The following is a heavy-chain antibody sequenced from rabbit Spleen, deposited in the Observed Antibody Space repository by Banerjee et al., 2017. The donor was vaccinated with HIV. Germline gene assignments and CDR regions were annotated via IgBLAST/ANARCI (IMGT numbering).Heavy chain of an antibody. J-gene: IGHJ4*01. CDR2: IYGDRSGST. V-gene: IGHV1S40*01. Sequence: QSLEESGGDLVKPGASLTLTCTASGIDFSSYYYMCWVRQAPGKGPEWIACIYGDRSGSTYYANWAKGRFTISRTSSTTVTLEMTSLTAADTATYFCARGSAAMTMVITGFYLNLWGQGTLVTVS. CDR1: GIDFSSYYY. CDR3: ARGSAAMTMVITGFYLNL. D-gene: IGHD2-1*01.